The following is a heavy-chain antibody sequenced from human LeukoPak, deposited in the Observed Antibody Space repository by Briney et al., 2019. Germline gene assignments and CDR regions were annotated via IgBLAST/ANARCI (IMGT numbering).Heavy chain of an antibody. CDR1: GFIFSSYA. J-gene: IGHJ4*02. Sequence: QPGGSLRLSCAASGFIFSSYAVHWVRQAPGKGLEWVAVISYDGSNKYYADSVKGRFTISRDNSKNTLYLQMNNLRAEDTAVYYCARDHTGSYDSGSSWYFDYWVQGTLVTVSS. CDR2: ISYDGSNK. D-gene: IGHD3-10*01. CDR3: ARDHTGSYDSGSSWYFDY. V-gene: IGHV3-30*04.